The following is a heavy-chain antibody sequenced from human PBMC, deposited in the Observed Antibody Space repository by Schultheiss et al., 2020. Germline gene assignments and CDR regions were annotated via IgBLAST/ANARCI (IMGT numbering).Heavy chain of an antibody. CDR1: GGSISSSSYY. V-gene: IGHV4-39*07. CDR2: IYYSGST. Sequence: SETLSLTCTVSGGSISSSSYYWNWIRQSPGKGLEWIGSIYYSGSTYYNPSLKSRVTISVDTSKNQFSLKLSSVTAADTAVYYCARGADNIDWGQGTLVTVSS. CDR3: ARGADNID. J-gene: IGHJ4*02. D-gene: IGHD1-14*01.